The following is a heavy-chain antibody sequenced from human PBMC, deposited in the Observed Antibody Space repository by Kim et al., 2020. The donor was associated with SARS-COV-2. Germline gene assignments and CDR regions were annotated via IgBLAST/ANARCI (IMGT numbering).Heavy chain of an antibody. D-gene: IGHD5-18*01. CDR3: AREGVKRGYSYGYIYFDY. V-gene: IGHV4-34*01. Sequence: SETLSLTCTVYGGSFSGYYWSWIRQPPGKGLEWIGEINHSGSTNYNPSLKSRVTISVDTSKNQFSLKLSSVTAADTAVYYCAREGVKRGYSYGYIYFDYWGQGTLVTVSS. CDR1: GGSFSGYY. CDR2: INHSGST. J-gene: IGHJ4*02.